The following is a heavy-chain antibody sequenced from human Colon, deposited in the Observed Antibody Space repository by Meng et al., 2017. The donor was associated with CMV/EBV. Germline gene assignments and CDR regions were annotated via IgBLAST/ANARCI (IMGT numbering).Heavy chain of an antibody. V-gene: IGHV4-34*01. CDR1: GGSVSGYY. CDR2: IQHTGST. J-gene: IGHJ5*01. CDR3: ARGSLYGS. Sequence: TLSLTCAVAGGSVSGYYWNWIRQSPTKGLEWIGEIQHTGSTNYNPSLESRVTISIDTSKNQFSLKLTSVTPADTAVYFCARGSLYGSWGQGTLVTVSS. D-gene: IGHD3-16*02.